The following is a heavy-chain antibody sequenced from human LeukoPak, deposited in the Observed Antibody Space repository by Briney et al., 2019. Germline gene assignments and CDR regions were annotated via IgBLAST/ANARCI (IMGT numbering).Heavy chain of an antibody. J-gene: IGHJ4*02. CDR3: AREGLRSGYDSGPAFHY. Sequence: PSETLSLTCSVSGYSIRSGYQWGWIRQAPGKGLEWIGSINYSGRTYDNPSLKSRVTISVDTSKNPFSLKLSSVTAADTAVYYCAREGLRSGYDSGPAFHYWGQGTLVTVSS. D-gene: IGHD5-12*01. CDR2: INYSGRT. CDR1: GYSIRSGYQ. V-gene: IGHV4-38-2*02.